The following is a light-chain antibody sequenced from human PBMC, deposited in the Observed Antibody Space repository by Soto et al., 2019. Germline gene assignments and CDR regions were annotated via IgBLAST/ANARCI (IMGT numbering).Light chain of an antibody. CDR1: QGIANH. CDR3: QKYDGVPLT. CDR2: AAS. Sequence: IQMTQSPSSLSASVGDIVNITCRASQGIANHLAWYQQQPGKAPRLLIDAASTLQSGVPPRFSGSGSKRDFTLTITNLQPEDVATYYCQKYDGVPLTFGGGTKVDIK. J-gene: IGKJ4*01. V-gene: IGKV1-27*01.